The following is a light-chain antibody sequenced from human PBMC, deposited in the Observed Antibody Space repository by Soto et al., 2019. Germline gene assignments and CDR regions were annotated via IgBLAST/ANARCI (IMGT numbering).Light chain of an antibody. V-gene: IGLV2-8*01. CDR2: AVT. CDR1: SSDVGGYNY. CDR3: SSYAGNNNPYV. Sequence: QSVLTQPPSASGSPGQSVTISCTGTSSDVGGYNYVSWYQHHPGKAPKLMIYAVTNRPSGVPDRFSASKSGNTASLTVSGLQAEDEADYYRSSYAGNNNPYVFGTGTKVTVL. J-gene: IGLJ1*01.